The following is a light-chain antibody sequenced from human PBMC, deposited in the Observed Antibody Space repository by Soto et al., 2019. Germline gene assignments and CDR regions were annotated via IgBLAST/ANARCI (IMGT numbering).Light chain of an antibody. CDR2: GAS. V-gene: IGKV3-20*01. Sequence: EIVLTQSPGTLSLSPGDRATLSCRASQSVSSHFLAWYQQKPGQAPRLLIYGASIRATGIPDRFSGSGSGTDFTLTIRRLEPEDFAMYFCHQYGSSPRTFGQGTKVEIK. CDR3: HQYGSSPRT. CDR1: QSVSSHF. J-gene: IGKJ1*01.